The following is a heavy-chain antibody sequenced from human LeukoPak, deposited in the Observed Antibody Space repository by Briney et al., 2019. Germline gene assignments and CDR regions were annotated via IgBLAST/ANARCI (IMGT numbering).Heavy chain of an antibody. Sequence: SVKVSCKASGGTFSSYAISWVRQAPGQGLEWMGGIIPIFGTANYAQKFQGRVTITADESTSTAYMELSSLRSEDTAVYYCARDSREEYDSSGYHYFDYWGQGTLVTVSS. CDR3: ARDSREEYDSSGYHYFDY. CDR2: IIPIFGTA. J-gene: IGHJ4*02. D-gene: IGHD3-22*01. CDR1: GGTFSSYA. V-gene: IGHV1-69*01.